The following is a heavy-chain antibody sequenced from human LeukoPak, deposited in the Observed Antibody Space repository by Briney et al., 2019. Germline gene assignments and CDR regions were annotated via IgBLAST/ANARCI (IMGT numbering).Heavy chain of an antibody. CDR3: ARDWDSSGWGRWGYYFDY. CDR1: GYSISSGYY. Sequence: SETLSLTCTVSGYSISSGYYWGWIRQPPGKGLEWIGNIYPSGTTYYNPSLKTRVTISVDTSKNQFSLKLSSVAAADTAVYYCARDWDSSGWGRWGYYFDYWGQGTLVTVSS. CDR2: IYPSGTT. J-gene: IGHJ4*02. V-gene: IGHV4-38-2*02. D-gene: IGHD6-19*01.